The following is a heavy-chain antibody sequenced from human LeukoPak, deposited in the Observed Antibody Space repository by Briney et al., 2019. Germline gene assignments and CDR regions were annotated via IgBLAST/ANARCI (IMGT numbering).Heavy chain of an antibody. CDR3: ATVVRYFDWLDYGMDV. D-gene: IGHD3-9*01. CDR2: IIPIFGTA. V-gene: IGHV1-69*06. CDR1: GGTFSSYA. Sequence: GASVKVSCKASGGTFSSYAISWVRQAPGQGLEWMGGIIPIFGTANYAQKFQGRVTMTEDTSTDTAYMELSSLRSEDTAVYYCATVVRYFDWLDYGMDVWGQGTTVTVSS. J-gene: IGHJ6*02.